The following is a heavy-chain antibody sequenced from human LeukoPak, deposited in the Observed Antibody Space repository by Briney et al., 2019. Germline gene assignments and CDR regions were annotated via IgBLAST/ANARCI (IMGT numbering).Heavy chain of an antibody. D-gene: IGHD2-2*02. CDR1: GYSFTSYW. CDR3: ARIVVPAAISAGNWFDP. V-gene: IGHV5-51*01. J-gene: IGHJ5*02. Sequence: RGESLKISCKGSGYSFTSYWIGWVRQMPGKGLEWMGIIYPGDSDTRYRPSFQGQVTISADKSISTAYLQWSSLKASDTAMYYCARIVVPAAISAGNWFDPWGQGTLVTVSS. CDR2: IYPGDSDT.